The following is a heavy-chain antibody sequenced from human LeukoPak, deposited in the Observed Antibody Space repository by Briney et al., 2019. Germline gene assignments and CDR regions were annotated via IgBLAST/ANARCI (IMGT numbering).Heavy chain of an antibody. V-gene: IGHV3-23*01. D-gene: IGHD3-10*01. CDR3: AKYRGFGDSYDS. J-gene: IGHJ4*02. CDR1: GFPFSRND. CDR2: ISGSGDRT. Sequence: PGGSLRLSCAASGFPFSRNDMSWVRQAPGKGLEWVSSISGSGDRTYYADSVKGRFTISRDTSKNTLYLEMNSLRVEDAAVYYCAKYRGFGDSYDSWGKGTLVTVSS.